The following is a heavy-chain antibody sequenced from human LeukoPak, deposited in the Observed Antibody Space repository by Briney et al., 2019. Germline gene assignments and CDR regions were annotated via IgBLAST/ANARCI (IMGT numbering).Heavy chain of an antibody. Sequence: GASVKVSCKASGYTFTSYGISWVRQAPGQGLEWMGWISAYNGNTNYAQKLQGRVTMTTDTSTSTAYMELRSLRSDDTAVYYCAREKYSDILTGYSPWGQEPRFTVSS. CDR3: AREKYSDILTGYSP. D-gene: IGHD3-9*01. CDR1: GYTFTSYG. V-gene: IGHV1-18*01. CDR2: ISAYNGNT. J-gene: IGHJ5*02.